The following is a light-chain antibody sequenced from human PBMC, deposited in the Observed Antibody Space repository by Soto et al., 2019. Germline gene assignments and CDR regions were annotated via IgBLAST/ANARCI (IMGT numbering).Light chain of an antibody. J-gene: IGKJ4*01. CDR2: RAS. V-gene: IGKV1-5*03. Sequence: DIQMTQSPSTLSASVGDRVTITCRASQSISNWLAWYQQKPGKAPKLLIYRASTLESGVPSRFSGSGSGTESTLTISSLQPDDFSTYYCQQYISVSLLTFGGWTKVDIK. CDR3: QQYISVSLLT. CDR1: QSISNW.